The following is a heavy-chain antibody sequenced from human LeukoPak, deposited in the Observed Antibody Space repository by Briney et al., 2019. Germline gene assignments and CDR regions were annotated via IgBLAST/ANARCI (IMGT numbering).Heavy chain of an antibody. D-gene: IGHD3-16*01. CDR3: ARASGGSRHFFDY. CDR1: RFTFSSYA. CDR2: ISGSGGST. V-gene: IGHV3-23*01. J-gene: IGHJ4*02. Sequence: GGSLRLSCAASRFTFSSYAMSWVRQAPGKGLEWVSGISGSGGSTNYADSVKGRFTISRDNSKNTLYLQMNTLRAEDTAVYYCARASGGSRHFFDYWGQGTLVTVSS.